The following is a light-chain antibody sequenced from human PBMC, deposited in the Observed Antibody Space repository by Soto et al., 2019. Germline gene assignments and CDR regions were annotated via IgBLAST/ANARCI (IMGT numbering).Light chain of an antibody. CDR3: QQCDNWPLIT. CDR2: AAS. V-gene: IGKV3-15*01. Sequence: EIVMTQSPATLSVSPGERATLSCRASQSVSSNLAWYQQKPGQAPRLLIYAASIRAAGVPARFSGSGSGTAFTLTIGSLQSEDIALYYCQQCDNWPLITFGQGTRLEIK. J-gene: IGKJ5*01. CDR1: QSVSSN.